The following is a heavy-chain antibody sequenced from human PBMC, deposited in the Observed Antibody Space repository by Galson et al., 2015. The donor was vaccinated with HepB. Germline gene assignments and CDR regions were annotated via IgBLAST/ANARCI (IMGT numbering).Heavy chain of an antibody. J-gene: IGHJ4*02. CDR3: GTKRLGYCSGGSCLGPNYFDY. Sequence: SLRLSCAASGLTFSSYGMHWVRQAPGKGLEWIAFIRYDGGNKYYADSVKGRFIISRDNSKNTLYLQINSPRPGDTAVYYCGTKRLGYCSGGSCLGPNYFDYWGQGTLVTVSS. CDR2: IRYDGGNK. V-gene: IGHV3-30*02. D-gene: IGHD2-15*01. CDR1: GLTFSSYG.